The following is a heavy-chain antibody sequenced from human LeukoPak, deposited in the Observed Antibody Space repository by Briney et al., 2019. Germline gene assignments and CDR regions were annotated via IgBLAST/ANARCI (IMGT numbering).Heavy chain of an antibody. J-gene: IGHJ4*02. V-gene: IGHV4-4*07. CDR3: ARGDTAAVNY. CDR2: IYTPWST. CDR1: GGSISNYY. Sequence: SETLSLTCTVSGGSISNYYWSWIRQPAGKGLEWIGRIYTPWSTNYNPSLKSRVTMSVDTSKNQFSLKLSSVTAADTAVYYCARGDTAAVNYWGQGTLVTVSS. D-gene: IGHD5-18*01.